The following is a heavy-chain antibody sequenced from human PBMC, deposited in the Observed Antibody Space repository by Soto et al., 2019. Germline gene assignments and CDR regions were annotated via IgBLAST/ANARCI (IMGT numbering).Heavy chain of an antibody. Sequence: ASVKVSCKASGYTFTSYGISWVRQAPGQGLEWMGWISAYNGNTNYAQKLQGRVTMTTDTSTSTAYMELRSLRSDDTAVYYCARDSATMVRGVNGMDVWGQGTTVTVSS. V-gene: IGHV1-18*01. CDR1: GYTFTSYG. J-gene: IGHJ6*02. CDR2: ISAYNGNT. CDR3: ARDSATMVRGVNGMDV. D-gene: IGHD3-10*01.